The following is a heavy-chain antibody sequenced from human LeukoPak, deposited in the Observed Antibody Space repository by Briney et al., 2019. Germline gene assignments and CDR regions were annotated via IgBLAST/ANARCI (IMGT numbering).Heavy chain of an antibody. CDR2: ISAYNGNT. Sequence: ASVKVSCEASGYTFTSYGISWVRQAPGQGLEWMGWISAYNGNTNCAQKLQGRVTMTTDTSTSTAYMELRSLRSDDTAVYYCARDTYYYDSSGYYHFDYWGQGTLVTVSS. CDR1: GYTFTSYG. D-gene: IGHD3-22*01. J-gene: IGHJ4*02. CDR3: ARDTYYYDSSGYYHFDY. V-gene: IGHV1-18*01.